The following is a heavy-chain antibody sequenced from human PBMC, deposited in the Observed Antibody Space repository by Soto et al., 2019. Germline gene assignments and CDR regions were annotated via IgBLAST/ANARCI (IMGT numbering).Heavy chain of an antibody. Sequence: ASVKVSCKASGGTFSSYAISWVRQAPGQGLEWMGGIIPIFGTANYAQKFQGRVTITADESTSTAYMELSSLRSEDTAVYYCARRDGYNDFLYYYYGMDVWGQGTTVTVSS. CDR3: ARRDGYNDFLYYYYGMDV. V-gene: IGHV1-69*13. CDR2: IIPIFGTA. J-gene: IGHJ6*02. CDR1: GGTFSSYA. D-gene: IGHD5-12*01.